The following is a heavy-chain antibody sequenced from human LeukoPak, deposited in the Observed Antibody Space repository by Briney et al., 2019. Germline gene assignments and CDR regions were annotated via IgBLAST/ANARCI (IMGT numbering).Heavy chain of an antibody. D-gene: IGHD5-18*01. V-gene: IGHV3-21*01. J-gene: IGHJ4*02. Sequence: PGGSLRLSCAASGFTFSSYSMNWVRLAPGKGLEWVSSISSCSSYIYYADSVKGRFTISRDNARNSLYLQMNSLRAEDTAVYYCARGRGYSYGTGEAFDYWGQGTLVTVSS. CDR3: ARGRGYSYGTGEAFDY. CDR2: ISSCSSYI. CDR1: GFTFSSYS.